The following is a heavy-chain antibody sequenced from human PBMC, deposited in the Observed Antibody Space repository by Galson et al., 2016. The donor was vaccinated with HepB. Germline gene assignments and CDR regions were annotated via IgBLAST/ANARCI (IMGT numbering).Heavy chain of an antibody. CDR1: GFSFSRYW. Sequence: SLRLSCAASGFSFSRYWMAWVRQAPGKGLEWVGNIKADGTENDYVGSVKGRVTMSRDNAQKSLFMQMTSLRAEDTDVYYCGRENLWKRNQWGQGTLVTGSS. CDR3: GRENLWKRNQ. J-gene: IGHJ4*02. D-gene: IGHD3-3*01. CDR2: IKADGTEN. V-gene: IGHV3-7*03.